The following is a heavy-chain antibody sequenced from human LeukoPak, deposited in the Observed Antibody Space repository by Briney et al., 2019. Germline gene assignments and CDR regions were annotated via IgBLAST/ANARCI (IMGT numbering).Heavy chain of an antibody. Sequence: ASVKVSCKASGYTFTSYYMHWVRQAPGQGLEGMGLINPSGGSTSYAQKFQGRVTMTRDTSTSTVYMELSSLRSEDTAVYYCARDLNKPKVVMYNWFDPWGQGTLVTVSS. CDR3: ARDLNKPKVVMYNWFDP. CDR2: INPSGGST. D-gene: IGHD3-22*01. CDR1: GYTFTSYY. J-gene: IGHJ5*02. V-gene: IGHV1-46*01.